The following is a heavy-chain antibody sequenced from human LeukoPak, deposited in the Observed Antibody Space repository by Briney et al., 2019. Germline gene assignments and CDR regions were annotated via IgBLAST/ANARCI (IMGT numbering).Heavy chain of an antibody. CDR1: GGTISSYY. CDR3: ARAHSSGSLGLFDY. D-gene: IGHD6-19*01. CDR2: IYTSGST. V-gene: IGHV4-4*07. Sequence: SETLSLTCTVWGGTISSYYWSWIRQPAGKGLEWVARIYTSGSTNYNPSLKSRVTMSVDTSKNQFSLKLSSVTAADTAVYYCARAHSSGSLGLFDYWGQGTLVTVSS. J-gene: IGHJ4*02.